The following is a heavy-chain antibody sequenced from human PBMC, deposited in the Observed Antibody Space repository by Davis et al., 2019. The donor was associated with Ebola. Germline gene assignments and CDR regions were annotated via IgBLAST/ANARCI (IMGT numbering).Heavy chain of an antibody. CDR3: AREGTGYCSGGSCYPLDY. D-gene: IGHD2-15*01. V-gene: IGHV3-48*04. J-gene: IGHJ4*02. CDR1: GFTFSSYS. Sequence: GESLNISCAASGFTFSSYSMNWVRQTPGKGLEWLSYISGLSSTIYYADSVKGRFTISRDNAKNSLYLQMNSLRAEDTAVYYCAREGTGYCSGGSCYPLDYWGQGTLVTVSS. CDR2: ISGLSSTI.